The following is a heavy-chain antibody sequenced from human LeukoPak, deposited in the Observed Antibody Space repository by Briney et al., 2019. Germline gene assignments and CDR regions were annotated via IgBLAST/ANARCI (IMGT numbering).Heavy chain of an antibody. CDR3: ARIISEETYILRYFDWNYFDY. Sequence: GASVKVSCKASGYTFTGYYMHWVRQAPGQGLEWMGWINPNSGGTNYAQKFQGGVTMTRDTSISTAYMELSRLRSDDTAVYYCARIISEETYILRYFDWNYFDYWGQGTLVTVSS. CDR1: GYTFTGYY. J-gene: IGHJ4*02. D-gene: IGHD3-9*01. V-gene: IGHV1-2*02. CDR2: INPNSGGT.